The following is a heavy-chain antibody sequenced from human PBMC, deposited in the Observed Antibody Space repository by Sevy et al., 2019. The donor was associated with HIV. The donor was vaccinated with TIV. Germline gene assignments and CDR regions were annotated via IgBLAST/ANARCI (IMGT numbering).Heavy chain of an antibody. CDR2: IKQDGSEK. Sequence: QLGGPLRLSCAASGFTFSSYWMNWIRQAPGKGLEWVANIKQDGSEKYYVDSVKGRFTISRDNAKNSLYLEMNTLRAEDTAVYYCATSGGETWGQGTLVTVSS. D-gene: IGHD3-16*01. CDR1: GFTFSSYW. CDR3: ATSGGET. V-gene: IGHV3-7*01. J-gene: IGHJ5*02.